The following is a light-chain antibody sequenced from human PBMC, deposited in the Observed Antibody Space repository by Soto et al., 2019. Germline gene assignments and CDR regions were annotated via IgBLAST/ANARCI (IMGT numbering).Light chain of an antibody. V-gene: IGLV2-8*01. CDR3: SSYAGSAMGV. CDR2: EVS. J-gene: IGLJ1*01. Sequence: QSALTQPPSASGSPGQSVTISCTGTSSDVGGYNFFSGSKQHPGKAPTLIIYEVSKRPSGVPDRFSVSKSGNTASLTVSGLQADDEADYYCSSYAGSAMGVFGTGTKVTVL. CDR1: SSDVGGYNF.